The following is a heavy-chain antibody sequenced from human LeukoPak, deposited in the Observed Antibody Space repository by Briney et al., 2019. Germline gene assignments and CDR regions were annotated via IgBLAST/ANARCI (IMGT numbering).Heavy chain of an antibody. D-gene: IGHD6-13*01. CDR2: ISYDGSNK. Sequence: GGSLRLSCAASGFTFSSYAMHWVRQAPGKGLEWVAVISYDGSNKYYADSVKGRFTISRDNSKNTLYLQMNSLRAEDTAVYYCVRDPRPEGHIAAAGWNWFDPWGQGTLVTVSS. CDR3: VRDPRPEGHIAAAGWNWFDP. CDR1: GFTFSSYA. V-gene: IGHV3-30-3*01. J-gene: IGHJ5*02.